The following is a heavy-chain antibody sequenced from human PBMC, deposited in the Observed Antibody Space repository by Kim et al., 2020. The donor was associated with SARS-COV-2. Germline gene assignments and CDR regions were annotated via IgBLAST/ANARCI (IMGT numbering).Heavy chain of an antibody. D-gene: IGHD2-21*02. J-gene: IGHJ6*02. CDR1: GYTFAAYG. CDR3: ARGGRGDHFYNGMDV. V-gene: IGHV1-18*01. CDR2: IGAYNGMS. Sequence: ASVKVSCKVSGYTFAAYGISWVRQARGQGLEWMGGIGAYNGMSDYGQTFHDRITMTTDISSTTAYLEVRSLRSDDTAIYYCARGGRGDHFYNGMDVWGQGTAVIVSS.